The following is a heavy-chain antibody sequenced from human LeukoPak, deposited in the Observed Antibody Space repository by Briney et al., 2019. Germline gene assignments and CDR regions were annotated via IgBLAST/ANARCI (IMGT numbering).Heavy chain of an antibody. V-gene: IGHV4-38-2*02. J-gene: IGHJ6*02. Sequence: SETLSLTCTVSGYSISSGYYWGWIRQPPGKGLEWIGSIYRSGSTYYNPSLKSRVTISVDTSKNQFSLKLSSVTAADTAVYYCAREVIAAAGTNYYYGMDVWGQGTTVTVSS. D-gene: IGHD6-13*01. CDR1: GYSISSGYY. CDR2: IYRSGST. CDR3: AREVIAAAGTNYYYGMDV.